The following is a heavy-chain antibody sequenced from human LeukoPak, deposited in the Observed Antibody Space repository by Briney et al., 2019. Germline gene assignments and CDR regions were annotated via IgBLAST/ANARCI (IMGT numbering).Heavy chain of an antibody. CDR2: IYYSGST. CDR1: GGSISSYC. CDR3: ARAPYGDAFDI. V-gene: IGHV4-59*01. J-gene: IGHJ3*02. D-gene: IGHD4-17*01. Sequence: SETLSLTCTVSGGSISSYCWSWIRQPPGKGLEWIGYIYYSGSTNYNPSLKSRVTISVDTSKNQFSLRLSSVTAADTAVYYCARAPYGDAFDIWGQGTMVTVSS.